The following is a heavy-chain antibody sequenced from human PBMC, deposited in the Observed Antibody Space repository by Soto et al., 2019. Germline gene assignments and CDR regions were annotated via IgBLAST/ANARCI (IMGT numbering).Heavy chain of an antibody. CDR2: ISPRRGDH. CDR3: AKGGGYGHGH. D-gene: IGHD5-12*01. V-gene: IGHV1-2*02. Sequence: QLVQSGAEVTKPGASVKVSCKTSGYNFSAHYIHWVRQPPGQGLEWMGWISPRRGDHHSADKFQDRLTPTPDTATTPAFMPLSGLRVNDSALYYCAKGGGYGHGHWGQGTPIIVSS. J-gene: IGHJ4*02. CDR1: GYNFSAHY.